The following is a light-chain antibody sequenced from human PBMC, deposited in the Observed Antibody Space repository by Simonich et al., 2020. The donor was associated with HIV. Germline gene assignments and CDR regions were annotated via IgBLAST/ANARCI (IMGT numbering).Light chain of an antibody. Sequence: QSALTQPASVSGSPGQSITISCTGTSSDVGGYNYVSWYQQHPGKAPKFMIYDVSKRPSGVPDRFSGSKSGNTASLTISGLQAEDEDDYYCCSYAGTYTWVFGGGTKLTVL. CDR3: CSYAGTYTWV. CDR2: DVS. V-gene: IGLV2-11*01. J-gene: IGLJ3*02. CDR1: SSDVGGYNY.